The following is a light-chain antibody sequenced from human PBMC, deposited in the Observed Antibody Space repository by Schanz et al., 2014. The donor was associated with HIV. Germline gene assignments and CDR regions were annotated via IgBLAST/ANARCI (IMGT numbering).Light chain of an antibody. Sequence: QSVLTQPPSVSGAPGQRVTISCTGSSSNIGAGYDVHWYQQLPGTAPKHLIYGSSNRPSGVPDQFSGSKSGTSASLAITGFQDEDEADYYCQSYDSSLSGVFGTGTKVTVL. CDR2: GSS. CDR3: QSYDSSLSGV. V-gene: IGLV1-40*01. J-gene: IGLJ1*01. CDR1: SSNIGAGYD.